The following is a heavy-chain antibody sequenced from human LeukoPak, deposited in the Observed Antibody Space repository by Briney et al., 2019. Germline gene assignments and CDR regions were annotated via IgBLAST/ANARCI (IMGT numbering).Heavy chain of an antibody. CDR3: ARDPSYFSGHFDY. CDR1: DGSINSYY. Sequence: SETLSLTCTVSDGSINSYYRNWIRQPPGKGLEWIGYMYYSGSTNYNPSLQSRVTISVDTSKNQFSLKLSSVTAADTAVYYCARDPSYFSGHFDYWGQGSLVTVSS. V-gene: IGHV4-59*01. J-gene: IGHJ4*02. CDR2: MYYSGST. D-gene: IGHD6-19*01.